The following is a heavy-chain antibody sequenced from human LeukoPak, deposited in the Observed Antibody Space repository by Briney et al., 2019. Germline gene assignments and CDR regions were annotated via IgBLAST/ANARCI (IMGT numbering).Heavy chain of an antibody. V-gene: IGHV4-34*01. CDR3: ARVRDFWSGYPYYFDY. D-gene: IGHD3-3*01. CDR2: INHSGSN. Sequence: SETLSLTCAVYGGSFSGYYWSWIRQPPGKGLEWIGEINHSGSNNYNPSLKSRVTISVDTSKNQFSLKLSSVTAADTAVYYCARVRDFWSGYPYYFDYWGQGTLVTVSS. J-gene: IGHJ4*02. CDR1: GGSFSGYY.